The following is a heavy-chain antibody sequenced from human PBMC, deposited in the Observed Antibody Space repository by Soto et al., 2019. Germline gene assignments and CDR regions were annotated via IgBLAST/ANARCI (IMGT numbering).Heavy chain of an antibody. D-gene: IGHD2-2*03. CDR1: GGSISSYY. V-gene: IGHV4-59*08. J-gene: IGHJ6*03. CDR3: ARQDGYCSSTSCYATAYYYYMDV. Sequence: SETLSLTCTVSGGSISSYYWSWIRQPPGKGLEWIGYIYYSGSTNYNPSLKSRVTISVDTSKNQFSLKLSSVTAADTAVYYCARQDGYCSSTSCYATAYYYYMDVWGKGTTVTVSS. CDR2: IYYSGST.